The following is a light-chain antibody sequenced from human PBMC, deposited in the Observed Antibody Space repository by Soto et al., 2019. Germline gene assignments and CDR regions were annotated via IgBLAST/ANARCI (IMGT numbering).Light chain of an antibody. CDR2: KAS. J-gene: IGKJ1*01. CDR1: QSISSW. Sequence: DIQMTQSPSTLSASVGDRVTITCRASQSISSWLAWYQQKPGKAPKLLIYKASSLESGVPSRFSGSGSGTEFTLTISSLQPDDFATYYCQHYSRYPVTFGQGTKVDIK. CDR3: QHYSRYPVT. V-gene: IGKV1-5*03.